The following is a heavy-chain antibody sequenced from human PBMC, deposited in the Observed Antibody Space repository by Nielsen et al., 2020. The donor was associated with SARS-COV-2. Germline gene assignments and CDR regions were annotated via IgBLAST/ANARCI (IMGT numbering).Heavy chain of an antibody. CDR1: GFTFSSYS. Sequence: GESLKISCAASGFTFSSYSMNWVRQAPGKGLEWVSYISSSSTIYYADSVKGRFTISRDNAKNSLYLQMNSLRAEDTALYYCASISGYWGQGTLVTVSS. J-gene: IGHJ4*02. V-gene: IGHV3-48*01. D-gene: IGHD3-10*01. CDR2: ISSSSTI. CDR3: ASISGY.